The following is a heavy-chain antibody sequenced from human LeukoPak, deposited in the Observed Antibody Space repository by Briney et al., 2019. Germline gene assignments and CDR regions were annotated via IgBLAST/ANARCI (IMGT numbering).Heavy chain of an antibody. Sequence: GGSLRLSCAASGFTFRSYAMSWVRQAPGKGLEWVSGITGSGGATYYADSVKGRFTISRDNSKNTLYLQMNSLRAEDTAVYYCAKPLYDLLSTYFFDYWGQGTLVTVSS. CDR1: GFTFRSYA. V-gene: IGHV3-23*01. CDR2: ITGSGGAT. J-gene: IGHJ4*02. CDR3: AKPLYDLLSTYFFDY. D-gene: IGHD3-9*01.